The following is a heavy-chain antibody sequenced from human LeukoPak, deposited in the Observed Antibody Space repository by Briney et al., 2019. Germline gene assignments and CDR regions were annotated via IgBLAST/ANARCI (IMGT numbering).Heavy chain of an antibody. D-gene: IGHD3-3*01. V-gene: IGHV4-30-4*01. Sequence: PSETLSLTCTVSGGSISSGDYYWSWIRQPPGKGLEWIGYIYYSGSTYYNPSLKSRVTISVDRSKNQFSLKLSSVTAADTAVYYCARSIFGAFEVDYYCGMDVWGQGTTVTVSS. J-gene: IGHJ6*02. CDR2: IYYSGST. CDR1: GGSISSGDYY. CDR3: ARSIFGAFEVDYYCGMDV.